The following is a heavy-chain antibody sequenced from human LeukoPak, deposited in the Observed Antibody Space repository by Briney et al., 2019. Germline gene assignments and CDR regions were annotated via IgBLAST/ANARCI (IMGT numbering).Heavy chain of an antibody. CDR2: IYSGGST. CDR3: AKDRGRQGIRGIIISYYFDY. D-gene: IGHD3-10*01. Sequence: GGSLRLSCAASEFSVGSNYMTWVRQAPGKGLEWVSLIYSGGSTYYADSVKGRFTISRDNSKNTLYLQMSSLRAEDTAVYYCAKDRGRQGIRGIIISYYFDYWGQGTLVTVSS. V-gene: IGHV3-66*01. J-gene: IGHJ4*02. CDR1: EFSVGSNY.